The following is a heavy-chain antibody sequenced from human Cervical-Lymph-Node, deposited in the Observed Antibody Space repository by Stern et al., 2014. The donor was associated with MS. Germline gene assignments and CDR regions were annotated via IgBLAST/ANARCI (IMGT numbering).Heavy chain of an antibody. CDR1: GYSFTDYW. V-gene: IGHV5-51*01. CDR3: AGGRDGTWVS. J-gene: IGHJ5*02. Sequence: VQLVQSGAEVKKPGESLKISCKGSGYSFTDYWIGWARQMPGKGLEWMIFMNPADSETRYIPSFQGQVTISADKSISTAYLQWNSLKASDTAMYYCAGGRDGTWVSWGQGTLVTVSS. CDR2: MNPADSET. D-gene: IGHD5-24*01.